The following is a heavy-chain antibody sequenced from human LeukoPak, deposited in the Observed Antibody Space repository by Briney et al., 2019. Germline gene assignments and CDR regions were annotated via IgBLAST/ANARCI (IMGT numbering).Heavy chain of an antibody. CDR2: ISSSSSYI. Sequence: PGGSLRLSCAASGFTFSSYSMNWVRQAPGKGLEWVSSISSSSSYIYYADSVKGRFTISRDNAKNSLYLQMNSLRAEDTAVYYCARVHYSWYQLLFAGWFDPWGQGTLVTVPS. V-gene: IGHV3-21*01. CDR3: ARVHYSWYQLLFAGWFDP. CDR1: GFTFSSYS. J-gene: IGHJ5*02. D-gene: IGHD2-2*01.